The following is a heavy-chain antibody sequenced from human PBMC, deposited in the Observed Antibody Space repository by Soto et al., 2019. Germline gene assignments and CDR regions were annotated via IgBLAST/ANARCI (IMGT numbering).Heavy chain of an antibody. CDR1: EFTFSSYW. V-gene: IGHV3-74*01. Sequence: EEQLVESGGGLVQPGGSLRLSCAASEFTFSSYWMQWVRQAPGKGLVWVSRINPGGSITTYADSVKGRFTISRDNAKNTLYLQMNSLRGDDTAVYYCATVPTGKYGVWNSWGQGTLVTVYS. CDR2: INPGGSIT. D-gene: IGHD2-8*01. J-gene: IGHJ4*02. CDR3: ATVPTGKYGVWNS.